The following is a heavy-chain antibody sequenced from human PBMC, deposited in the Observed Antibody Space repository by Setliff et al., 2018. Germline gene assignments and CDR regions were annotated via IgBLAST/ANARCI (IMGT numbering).Heavy chain of an antibody. Sequence: PSETLSLTCTVSGGSISSGSNYWSWIRQPAGRGLEWIGHIDPSGNTNYHPSLKSRVTISGDTSKNQFSLKLTSVTAADTAVYFCARSLGSGSYYNSRPFHSDYWGQGTLVTVSS. CDR3: ARSLGSGSYYNSRPFHSDY. V-gene: IGHV4-61*09. CDR1: GGSISSGSNY. CDR2: IDPSGNT. J-gene: IGHJ4*02. D-gene: IGHD3-10*01.